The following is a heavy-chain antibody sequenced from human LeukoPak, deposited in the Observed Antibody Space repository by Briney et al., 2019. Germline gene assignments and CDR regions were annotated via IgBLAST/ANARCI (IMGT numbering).Heavy chain of an antibody. CDR3: ARAEAARQFDY. CDR2: INHSGST. D-gene: IGHD6-6*01. J-gene: IGHJ4*02. V-gene: IGHV4-34*01. CDR1: GGSFSGYY. Sequence: SETLSLTCAVYGGSFSGYYWSWIRQPPGKGLEWIGEINHSGSTNYNPSLKSRVTISVDTSKNQFSLKLSSVTAADTAVYYCARAEAARQFDYWGQGTLVTVSS.